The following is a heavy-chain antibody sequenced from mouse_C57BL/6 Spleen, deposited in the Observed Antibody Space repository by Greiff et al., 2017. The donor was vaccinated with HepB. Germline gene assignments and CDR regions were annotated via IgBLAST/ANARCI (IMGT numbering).Heavy chain of an antibody. D-gene: IGHD2-12*01. CDR3: ARGRRDFDV. Sequence: VQLQQSGPELVKPGASVKISCKASGYTFTDYYMNWVKQSHGKSLEWIGDINPNNGGTSYNQKFKGKATLTVDKSSSTAYMELRSLTSEDSAVYYCARGRRDFDVWGTGTTVTVSS. CDR2: INPNNGGT. V-gene: IGHV1-26*01. CDR1: GYTFTDYY. J-gene: IGHJ1*03.